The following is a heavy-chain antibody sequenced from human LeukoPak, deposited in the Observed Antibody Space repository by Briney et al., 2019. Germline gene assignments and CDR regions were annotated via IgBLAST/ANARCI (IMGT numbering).Heavy chain of an antibody. V-gene: IGHV3-48*02. CDR3: ARNWNYAFDI. CDR1: GFTFSSYS. D-gene: IGHD1-7*01. CDR2: ISSSSGTI. J-gene: IGHJ3*02. Sequence: GGSLRLSCAASGFTFSSYSMNWVRQAPGKGLEWVSYISSSSGTIYYADSVKGRFTISRDSAKTSLYLLMNSLRDDDTAVYYCARNWNYAFDIWGQGTMVTVSS.